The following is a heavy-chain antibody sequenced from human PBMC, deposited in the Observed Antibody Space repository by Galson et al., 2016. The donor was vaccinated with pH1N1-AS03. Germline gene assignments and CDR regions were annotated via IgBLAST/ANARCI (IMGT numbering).Heavy chain of an antibody. D-gene: IGHD6-13*01. CDR1: GYAFTDYY. Sequence: SVKVSCKASGYAFTDYYMHLLRQAPGQGLEWMAWISTDSGGTDYARKFQGRVTMTRDASISTTYMELSSLRSDDTAVYYCVRGSPHSSSTNYAFEFWGRGTMVTVSS. V-gene: IGHV1-2*02. CDR3: VRGSPHSSSTNYAFEF. CDR2: ISTDSGGT. J-gene: IGHJ3*01.